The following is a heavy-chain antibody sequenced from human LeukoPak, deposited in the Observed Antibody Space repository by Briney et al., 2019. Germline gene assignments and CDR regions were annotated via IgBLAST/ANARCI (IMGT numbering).Heavy chain of an antibody. Sequence: GGSLRLSCSASGFTFSSYAMHWVRQAPGKGLEYVSAISSNGGSTYYADSVKGRFTISRDNSKNTLYLQMSSLRAEDTAVYYCATTSDILTGYFTFDYWGQGTLVTVSS. CDR3: ATTSDILTGYFTFDY. J-gene: IGHJ4*02. CDR2: ISSNGGST. CDR1: GFTFSSYA. D-gene: IGHD3-9*01. V-gene: IGHV3-64D*09.